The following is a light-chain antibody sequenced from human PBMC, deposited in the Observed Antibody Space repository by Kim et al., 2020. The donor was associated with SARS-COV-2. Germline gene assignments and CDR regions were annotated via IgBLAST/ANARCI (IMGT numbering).Light chain of an antibody. Sequence: EIVLTQSPGTLSLSPGERATLSCRASQSVSSSYLAWYQQKLGQAPRLLIYAASSRATGVPDRFSGGGSGTDFTLTISRLEPEDFAVYYCQQYGTSRTFGQGTKVDIK. CDR1: QSVSSSY. CDR2: AAS. CDR3: QQYGTSRT. J-gene: IGKJ1*01. V-gene: IGKV3-20*01.